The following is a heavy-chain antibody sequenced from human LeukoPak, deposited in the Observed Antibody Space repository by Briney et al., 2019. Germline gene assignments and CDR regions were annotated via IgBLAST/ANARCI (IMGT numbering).Heavy chain of an antibody. CDR2: IKEDGSEK. CDR3: ATHGYSELRYFDWSTNE. V-gene: IGHV3-7*01. J-gene: IGHJ4*02. CDR1: GFTFGPYW. Sequence: GGSLRLSCAASGFTFGPYWMSWVRQAPGKGLEWVANIKEDGSEKYYVDSVKGRFTISRDNAKKSLYLQMDSLRAEDTAVYYCATHGYSELRYFDWSTNEWGQGTLVTVSS. D-gene: IGHD3-9*01.